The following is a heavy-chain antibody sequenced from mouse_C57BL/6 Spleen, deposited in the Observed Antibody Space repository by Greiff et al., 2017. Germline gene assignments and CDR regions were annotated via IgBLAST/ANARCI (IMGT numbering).Heavy chain of an antibody. V-gene: IGHV1-80*01. J-gene: IGHJ3*01. D-gene: IGHD2-1*01. CDR2: IYTGDGDT. CDR1: GYAFSSYW. Sequence: VQLQQSGPELVKPGASVKISCKASGYAFSSYWMNWVQQRPGKGLEWIGQIYTGDGDTNYNGKFKGKATLTADKSASTAYMQLSSLTSEDSAVYFCARSNYGNYGFAYWGQGTLVTVSA. CDR3: ARSNYGNYGFAY.